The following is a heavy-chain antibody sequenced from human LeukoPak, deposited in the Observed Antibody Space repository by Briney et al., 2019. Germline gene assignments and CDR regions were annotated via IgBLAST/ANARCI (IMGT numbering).Heavy chain of an antibody. Sequence: PGGSLRLSCAASGFTFDDYAMHWVRQAPGKGLEWVSGISWNSGSIGYADSVKGRFTISRDNAKNSLYLQMNSLRAEDTAVYYCAKGCNSTSCPDAFDIWGQGTMVTVSS. V-gene: IGHV3-9*01. D-gene: IGHD2-2*01. CDR2: ISWNSGSI. CDR3: AKGCNSTSCPDAFDI. J-gene: IGHJ3*02. CDR1: GFTFDDYA.